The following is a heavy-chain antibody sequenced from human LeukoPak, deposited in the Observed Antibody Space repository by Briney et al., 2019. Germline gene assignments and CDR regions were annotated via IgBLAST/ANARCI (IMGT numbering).Heavy chain of an antibody. V-gene: IGHV6-1*01. D-gene: IGHD4-17*01. CDR3: ARTREYDYGDLHDY. CDR2: TYYRSKWYN. Sequence: SQTLSLTCAISGDSVSSNSAAWNWIRQPPSRGLEWLGRTYYRSKWYNDYAVSVKSRITINPDTSKNQFSLQLNSVTPEDTAVYYCARTREYDYGDLHDYWGQGTLVTVSS. J-gene: IGHJ4*02. CDR1: GDSVSSNSAA.